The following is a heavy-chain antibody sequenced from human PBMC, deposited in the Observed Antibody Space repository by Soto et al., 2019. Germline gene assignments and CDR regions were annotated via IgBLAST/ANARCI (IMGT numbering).Heavy chain of an antibody. CDR1: GGSLSLNY. V-gene: IGHV4-34*01. D-gene: IGHD2-8*02. CDR2: INHSGST. Sequence: SEALSLTCTVSGGSLSLNYWSWIRQPPGKGLEWIGEINHSGSTNYNPSLKSRVTISVDTSKNQFSLKLTSVTAADTAVYYCARDKITGLFDYWGQGTLVTVSS. CDR3: ARDKITGLFDY. J-gene: IGHJ4*02.